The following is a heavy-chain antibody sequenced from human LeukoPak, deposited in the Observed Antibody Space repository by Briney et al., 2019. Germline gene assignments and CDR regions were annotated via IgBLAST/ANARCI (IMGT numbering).Heavy chain of an antibody. J-gene: IGHJ4*02. Sequence: ASVKVSCKASGDTFSSYYMHWVRQAPGQGLEWMGIITPSGDSANYAQKFQGRVTMTRDTSTSTVYMELSSLRSEDTAVYYCAREGFHGRELFPTFDYWGQGTLVTVSS. D-gene: IGHD3-10*01. CDR3: AREGFHGRELFPTFDY. V-gene: IGHV1-46*01. CDR2: ITPSGDSA. CDR1: GDTFSSYY.